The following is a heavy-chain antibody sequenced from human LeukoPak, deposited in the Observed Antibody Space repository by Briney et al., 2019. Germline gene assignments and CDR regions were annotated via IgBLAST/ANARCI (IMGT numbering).Heavy chain of an antibody. V-gene: IGHV3-21*06. J-gene: IGHJ6*03. CDR3: ARDSGAGGYYYYYNMDV. D-gene: IGHD5-12*01. Sequence: GGSLRLSCAASGFTFSSYSMTWVRQAPGKGLEWVSSISSSSSYIYYADSVKGRFTISRDNAKNSLYLQMNSLRAEDTAVYYCARDSGAGGYYYYYNMDVWGKGATVTVSS. CDR1: GFTFSSYS. CDR2: ISSSSSYI.